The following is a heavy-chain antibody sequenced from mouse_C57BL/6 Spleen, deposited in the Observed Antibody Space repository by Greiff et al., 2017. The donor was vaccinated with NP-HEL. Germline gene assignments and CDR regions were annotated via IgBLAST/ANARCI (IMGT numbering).Heavy chain of an antibody. Sequence: EVKLVESGGGLVQPKGSLKLSCAASGFSFNTYAMNWVRQAPGKGLEWVARIRSKSNNYATYYADSVKDRFTISRDDSESMLYLQMNNLKTEDTAMYYCVRHPNWEGMDYWGQGTSVTVSS. V-gene: IGHV10-1*01. CDR2: IRSKSNNYAT. D-gene: IGHD4-1*02. CDR3: VRHPNWEGMDY. J-gene: IGHJ4*01. CDR1: GFSFNTYA.